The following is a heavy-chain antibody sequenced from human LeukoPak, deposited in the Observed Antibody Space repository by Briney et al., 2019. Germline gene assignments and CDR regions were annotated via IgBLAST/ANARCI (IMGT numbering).Heavy chain of an antibody. V-gene: IGHV4-39*01. CDR1: GGSISSSSYY. CDR3: ARQTGSGLFILP. Sequence: SETLSLTCTVSGGSISSSSYYWGWIRQPPGKGLEWIGSIYYSGNTYCNASLKSQVSISIDTSKNQFSLRLTSVTAADTAVYYCARQTGSGLFILPGGQGTLVTVSS. J-gene: IGHJ4*02. D-gene: IGHD3/OR15-3a*01. CDR2: IYYSGNT.